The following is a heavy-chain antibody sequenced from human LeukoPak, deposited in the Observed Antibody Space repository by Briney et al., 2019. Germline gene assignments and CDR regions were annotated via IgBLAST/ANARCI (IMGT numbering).Heavy chain of an antibody. J-gene: IGHJ6*03. Sequence: PSETLSLTCTVSGGSISSSSYYGGWIRQPPGKGLEWIGSIYYSGSTYYNPSLKSRVTISVDTSKNQFSLKLSSVTAADTAVYYCARVVVVPAAIRIVYYYYMDVWGKGTTVTVSS. V-gene: IGHV4-39*07. CDR2: IYYSGST. D-gene: IGHD2-2*01. CDR3: ARVVVVPAAIRIVYYYYMDV. CDR1: GGSISSSSYY.